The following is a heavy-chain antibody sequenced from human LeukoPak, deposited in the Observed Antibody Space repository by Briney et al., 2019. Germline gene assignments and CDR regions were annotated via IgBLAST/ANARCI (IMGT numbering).Heavy chain of an antibody. D-gene: IGHD6-13*01. CDR3: AKVAAAGTVSRDY. Sequence: GGSLRLSCADSGFTFSSYGMHWVRQAPGKGLEGVAVISYDGSNKYYADSVKGRFTISRDNSKNTLYLQMNSLRAEDTAVYYCAKVAAAGTVSRDYWGQGTLVTVSS. V-gene: IGHV3-30*18. CDR1: GFTFSSYG. J-gene: IGHJ4*02. CDR2: ISYDGSNK.